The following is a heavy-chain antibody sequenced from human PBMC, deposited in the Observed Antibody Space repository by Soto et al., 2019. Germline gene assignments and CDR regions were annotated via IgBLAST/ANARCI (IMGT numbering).Heavy chain of an antibody. Sequence: QVQVVQSGPELKKPGASVKVSCKAQGYIFTKYGIGWVRQAPGHGLEWMGLINVYNGDRKVAQKFQDRVSMTTDTATDTGDMELRSLRSGDTAVYYCARLQLGGDRMLNWFDPWGQGTLVTVSS. CDR1: GYIFTKYG. J-gene: IGHJ5*02. CDR2: INVYNGDR. CDR3: ARLQLGGDRMLNWFDP. D-gene: IGHD2-21*02. V-gene: IGHV1-18*01.